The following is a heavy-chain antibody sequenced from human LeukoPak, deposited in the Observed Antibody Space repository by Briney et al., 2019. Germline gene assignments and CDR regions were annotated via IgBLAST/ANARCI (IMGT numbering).Heavy chain of an antibody. CDR2: IIPILNVA. J-gene: IGHJ4*02. V-gene: IGHV1-69*04. CDR1: GGSFNSYV. Sequence: ASVKVPCKASGGSFNSYVITWVRQAPGQGLEWMGRIIPILNVANFAQKFQGRVTITADESTSTAYMELSSLRSEDTAVYYCARGEWELSFFDYWGQGTLVTVSS. D-gene: IGHD1-26*01. CDR3: ARGEWELSFFDY.